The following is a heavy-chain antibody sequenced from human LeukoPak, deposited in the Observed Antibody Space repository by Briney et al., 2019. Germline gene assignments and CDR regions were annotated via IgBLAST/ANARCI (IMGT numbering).Heavy chain of an antibody. V-gene: IGHV1-2*06. CDR2: INPNSGGT. J-gene: IGHJ4*02. CDR1: GYTFTGYY. CDR3: ARDGEYCSGGSCHTTFDY. Sequence: ASVKVSCKASGYTFTGYYMHWVRQAPGQGLEWMGRINPNSGGTNYAQKFQGRVTMTRGTSISTAYMELSRLRSDDTAVYYCARDGEYCSGGSCHTTFDYWGQGTLVTVSS. D-gene: IGHD2-15*01.